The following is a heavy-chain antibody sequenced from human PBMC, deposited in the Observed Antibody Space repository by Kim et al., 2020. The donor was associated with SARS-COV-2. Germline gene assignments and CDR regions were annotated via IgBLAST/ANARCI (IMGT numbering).Heavy chain of an antibody. Sequence: ASVKVSCKASGYTFTSYYMHWVRQAPGQGLEWMGIINPSGGSTSYAQKFQGRVTMTRDTSTSTVYMELSSLRSEDTAVYYCASEAVTTSYYYYYGMDVWGQGTTVTVSS. CDR1: GYTFTSYY. D-gene: IGHD4-4*01. CDR2: INPSGGST. CDR3: ASEAVTTSYYYYYGMDV. J-gene: IGHJ6*02. V-gene: IGHV1-46*01.